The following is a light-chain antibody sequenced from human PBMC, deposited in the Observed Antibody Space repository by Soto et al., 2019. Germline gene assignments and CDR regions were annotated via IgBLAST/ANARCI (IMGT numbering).Light chain of an antibody. CDR2: DAS. CDR1: QGIRND. CDR3: LQDYDYPWT. V-gene: IGKV1-6*01. J-gene: IGKJ1*01. Sequence: AIQMTQSPSSLSASVGDRVTITCRASQGIRNDLGWYQQKPGKAPKPLIYDASRLHSGVPSRFSGSGSGTDFTLTISSMQPADFATYYCLQDYDYPWTFGPGTKVEIK.